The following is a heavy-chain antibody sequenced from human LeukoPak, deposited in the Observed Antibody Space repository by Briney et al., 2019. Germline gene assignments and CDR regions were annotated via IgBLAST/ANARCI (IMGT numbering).Heavy chain of an antibody. Sequence: SETPSLTCIVSNGSISSSHSYWGCIRQPPGKGLEWIGTVYHSGSTYKNPSLRSRVTMSVDTSKNQFSLKLHSVTAADTAVYFCARDTPRGNSYSNDLNWFDSWGQGTLVTVSS. J-gene: IGHJ5*01. D-gene: IGHD5-18*01. V-gene: IGHV4-39*07. CDR3: ARDTPRGNSYSNDLNWFDS. CDR1: NGSISSSHSY. CDR2: VYHSGST.